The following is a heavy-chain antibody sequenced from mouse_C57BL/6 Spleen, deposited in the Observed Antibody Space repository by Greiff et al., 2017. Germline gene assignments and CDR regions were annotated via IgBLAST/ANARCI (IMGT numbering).Heavy chain of an antibody. Sequence: EVQLQQSGPELVKPGASVKISCKASGYTFTDYYMNWVKQSHGKSLEWIGDINPNNGGTSYNQKFKGKATLTVDESSSTAYMELRSLTSADSAVYYCARCDDDNAWFAYWGQGTLVAVSA. D-gene: IGHD2-4*01. CDR1: GYTFTDYY. CDR3: ARCDDDNAWFAY. CDR2: INPNNGGT. V-gene: IGHV1-26*01. J-gene: IGHJ3*01.